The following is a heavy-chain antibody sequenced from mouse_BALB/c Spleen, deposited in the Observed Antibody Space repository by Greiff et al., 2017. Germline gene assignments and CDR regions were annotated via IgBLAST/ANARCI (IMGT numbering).Heavy chain of an antibody. CDR2: ISSGSSTI. Sequence: DVHLVESGGGLVQPGGSRKLSCAASGFTFSSFGMHWVRQAPEKGLEWVAYISSGSSTIYYADTVKGRFTISRDNPKNTLFLQMTSLRSEDTAMYYCARGGLGAGFAYWGQGTLVTVSA. CDR1: GFTFSSFG. J-gene: IGHJ3*01. D-gene: IGHD4-1*01. V-gene: IGHV5-17*02. CDR3: ARGGLGAGFAY.